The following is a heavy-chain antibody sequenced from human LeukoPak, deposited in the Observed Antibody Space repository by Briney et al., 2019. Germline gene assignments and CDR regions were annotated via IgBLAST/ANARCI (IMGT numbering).Heavy chain of an antibody. CDR1: GFTFSSYG. V-gene: IGHV3-7*03. J-gene: IGHJ4*02. Sequence: GRSLRLSCAASGFTFSSYGMHWVRQAPGKGLEWVANIKQDGSEKYYVDSVKGRFTISRDNAKNSLYLQMNSLRAEDTAVYYCAKRRGTPTYYFDYWGQGTLVTVSS. CDR3: AKRRGTPTYYFDY. CDR2: IKQDGSEK. D-gene: IGHD3-16*01.